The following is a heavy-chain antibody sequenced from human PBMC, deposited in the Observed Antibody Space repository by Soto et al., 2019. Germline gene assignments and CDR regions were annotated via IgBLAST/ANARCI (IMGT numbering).Heavy chain of an antibody. CDR3: ARDWELRNQYSSSWYVDYDY. CDR1: GYTFTSYG. J-gene: IGHJ4*02. Sequence: ASVKVSCKASGYTFTSYGISWVRQAPGQGLEWMGWISAYNGNTNYAQKLQGRVTMTTDTSTSTAYMELRSLRSDDTAVYYCARDWELRNQYSSSWYVDYDYWGQGTLVTVSS. CDR2: ISAYNGNT. D-gene: IGHD6-13*01. V-gene: IGHV1-18*01.